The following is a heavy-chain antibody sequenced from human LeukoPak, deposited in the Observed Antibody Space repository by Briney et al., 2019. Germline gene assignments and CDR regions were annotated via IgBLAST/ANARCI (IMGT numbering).Heavy chain of an antibody. D-gene: IGHD3-3*01. Sequence: GGSLRLSCAASGFSFSRYGMNWVRQAPGKGLEWVSYISSSGNAKYYADSMKGRLTISRDNAGKSLYLQMNSLSADDTAIYYCARGLDDFWSGYDSWGQGTLVTVSS. J-gene: IGHJ4*02. V-gene: IGHV3-48*01. CDR1: GFSFSRYG. CDR3: ARGLDDFWSGYDS. CDR2: ISSSGNAK.